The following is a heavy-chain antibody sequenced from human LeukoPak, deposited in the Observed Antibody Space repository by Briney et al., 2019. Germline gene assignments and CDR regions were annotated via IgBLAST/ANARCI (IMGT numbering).Heavy chain of an antibody. D-gene: IGHD6-19*01. CDR2: IYYSGST. Sequence: PSETLSLTCTVSGGSISSGDYYWSWIRQPPGKGVDWIGYIYYSGSTYYNPSLKSRVTISVDTSKNQFSLKLSSVTAADTAVYYCARYSSGWRSWFDLWGQGTLVTVSS. V-gene: IGHV4-30-4*01. J-gene: IGHJ5*02. CDR1: GGSISSGDYY. CDR3: ARYSSGWRSWFDL.